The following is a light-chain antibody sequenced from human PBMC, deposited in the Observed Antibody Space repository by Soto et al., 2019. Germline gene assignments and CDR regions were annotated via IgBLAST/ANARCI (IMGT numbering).Light chain of an antibody. CDR2: GVS. CDR1: SSDVGGYNY. V-gene: IGLV2-11*01. J-gene: IGLJ1*01. CDR3: CSYAGSYGVYV. Sequence: QSALTQPRSVSGSPGQSVTISCTGTSSDVGGYNYVSWYQQHPGKAPKLMIYGVSKRPSGVPDRFSGSKSGNTASLTISGLQAEDEADYYCCSYAGSYGVYVFGTGTKLTVL.